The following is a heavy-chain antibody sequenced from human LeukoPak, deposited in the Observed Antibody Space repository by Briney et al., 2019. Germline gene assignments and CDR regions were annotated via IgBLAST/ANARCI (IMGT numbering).Heavy chain of an antibody. J-gene: IGHJ6*02. Sequence: PGGSLRLSCAASGFTFSSYAMSWVRQAPGKGLEWVSAISGSGGSTYYADSVKGRFTISRDNSKNTLYLQMNSLRAEDTAVYYCARGTYYYDSSGYYSEYYYYGMDVWGQGTTVTVSS. CDR3: ARGTYYYDSSGYYSEYYYYGMDV. CDR1: GFTFSSYA. CDR2: ISGSGGST. D-gene: IGHD3-22*01. V-gene: IGHV3-23*01.